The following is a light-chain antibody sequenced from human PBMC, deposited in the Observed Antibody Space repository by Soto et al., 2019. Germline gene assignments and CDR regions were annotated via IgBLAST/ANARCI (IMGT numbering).Light chain of an antibody. V-gene: IGLV1-40*01. CDR1: SSNIGAGYD. J-gene: IGLJ3*02. CDR2: GNS. Sequence: QSVLTQPPSVSGAPGQRVTISCTGSSSNIGAGYDVHWYQQLPGTAPKLLIYGNSNRPSGVRDRFSGSTSGPSASLAITGLQAEDEADYYCQSYDSSLSGGVFGGGTKLTVL. CDR3: QSYDSSLSGGV.